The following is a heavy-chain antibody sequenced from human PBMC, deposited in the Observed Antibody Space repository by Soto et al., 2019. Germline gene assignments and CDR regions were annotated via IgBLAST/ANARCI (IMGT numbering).Heavy chain of an antibody. CDR1: GGSILDSTYY. CDR2: IFYSGGT. D-gene: IGHD3-22*01. J-gene: IGHJ5*02. CDR3: ARQASGYYYGWFDP. V-gene: IGHV4-39*01. Sequence: QLLLQESGPGLVKPSETLSLTCTVSGGSILDSTYYWAWSRQSPGKGLEWLGTIFYSGGTFYTPSLKSRVTMSVDTSNNQFSLKLSSVTAADTAVYYCARQASGYYYGWFDPWGQGTLVTVSS.